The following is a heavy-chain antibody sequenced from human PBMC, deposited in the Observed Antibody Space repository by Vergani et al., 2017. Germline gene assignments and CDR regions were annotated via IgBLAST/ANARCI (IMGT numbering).Heavy chain of an antibody. J-gene: IGHJ4*02. Sequence: QVQLQESGPGLVKPSQTLSLTCTVSGGSISSAGFYWSWVRQPAGKELEWIGRVSTSGSTNYNPSLKSRVTMSIDTSKNQFSLKLSSVTAADTAVYYCARSRLERCLHLGYFYYWGRGTLVTVSS. CDR3: ARSRLERCLHLGYFYY. CDR2: VSTSGST. V-gene: IGHV4-61*02. D-gene: IGHD5-24*01. CDR1: GGSISSAGFY.